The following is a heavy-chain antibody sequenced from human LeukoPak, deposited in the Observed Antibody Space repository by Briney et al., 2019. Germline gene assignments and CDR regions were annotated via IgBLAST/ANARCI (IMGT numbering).Heavy chain of an antibody. J-gene: IGHJ4*02. D-gene: IGHD2-15*01. CDR1: AFTFNTYW. CDR2: INSDGSST. Sequence: GGSLRLSCAASAFTFNTYWMYWVRQAPGKGLVWVSRINSDGSSTNYADSVKGRFTISRDNAKNTLYLQVNSLRAEDTAVYYCARLTPYWGQGTLVTVSS. CDR3: ARLTPY. V-gene: IGHV3-74*01.